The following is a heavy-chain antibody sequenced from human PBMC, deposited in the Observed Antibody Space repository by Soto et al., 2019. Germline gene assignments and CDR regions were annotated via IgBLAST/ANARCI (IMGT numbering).Heavy chain of an antibody. J-gene: IGHJ6*02. Sequence: ASVKVSCKASGGTFSSYAISWVRQAPGQGLEWMGGIIPIFGTANYAQKFQGRVTITADKSTSTAYMELSSLRSEDTAVYYCARSMRYCSSTSCYWYYYYYGMDVWGQGTTVTVSS. D-gene: IGHD2-2*01. CDR1: GGTFSSYA. CDR3: ARSMRYCSSTSCYWYYYYYGMDV. V-gene: IGHV1-69*06. CDR2: IIPIFGTA.